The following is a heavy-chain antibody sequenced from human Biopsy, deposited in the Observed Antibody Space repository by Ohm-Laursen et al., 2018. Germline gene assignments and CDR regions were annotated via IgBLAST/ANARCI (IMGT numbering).Heavy chain of an antibody. CDR2: IYDRGSTA. Sequence: GTLSLTCTVSGDSVSSGSFYWTWIRQPPGQGLEYIGYIYDRGSTANYNPSLESRVTMSVDTSRNQFSLKLSSVTAADTAVYYCAGRPWPNAFDIWGQGTMVTVSS. V-gene: IGHV4-61*01. CDR1: GDSVSSGSFY. CDR3: AGRPWPNAFDI. D-gene: IGHD5-12*01. J-gene: IGHJ3*02.